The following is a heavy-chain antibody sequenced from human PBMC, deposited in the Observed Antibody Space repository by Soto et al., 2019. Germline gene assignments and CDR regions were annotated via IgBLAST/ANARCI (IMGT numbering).Heavy chain of an antibody. J-gene: IGHJ4*02. CDR1: GGSISSYY. D-gene: IGHD3-16*02. Sequence: SETLSLTCTVSGGSISSYYGSWIRQPPGKGLEWIGYIYYSGSTNYNPSLKSRVTISVDTSKNQFSLKLSSVTAADTAVYYCARGDDYIWGSYRYFDYWGQGTLVTVSS. CDR3: ARGDDYIWGSYRYFDY. V-gene: IGHV4-59*01. CDR2: IYYSGST.